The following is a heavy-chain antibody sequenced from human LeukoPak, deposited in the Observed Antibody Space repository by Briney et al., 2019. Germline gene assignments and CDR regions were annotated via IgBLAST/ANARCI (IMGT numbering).Heavy chain of an antibody. CDR1: GFTFSSYS. V-gene: IGHV3-7*01. J-gene: IGHJ4*02. CDR2: INQDGSEK. Sequence: GGSLRLSCAASGFTFSSYSMNWVRQAPGKGLEWVANINQDGSEKYFVDSVKGRFTISRDNAKNSLYLQMNSLRVEDTAVYYCARVAKYYYGSETYYFFEHWGQGTPVTASS. CDR3: ARVAKYYYGSETYYFFEH. D-gene: IGHD3-10*01.